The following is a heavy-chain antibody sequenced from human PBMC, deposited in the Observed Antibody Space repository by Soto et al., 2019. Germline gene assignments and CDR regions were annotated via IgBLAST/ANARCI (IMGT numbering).Heavy chain of an antibody. CDR3: AGYCSSTSCYPNP. Sequence: GASVKVSCKASGYTFTSYGISWVRQAPGQGLEWMGWINAGNGNTKYSQKFQGRVTITRDTSASTAYMELSSLRSEDTAVYYCAGYCSSTSCYPNPWGQGTLVTV. CDR1: GYTFTSYG. V-gene: IGHV1-3*01. J-gene: IGHJ5*02. CDR2: INAGNGNT. D-gene: IGHD2-2*01.